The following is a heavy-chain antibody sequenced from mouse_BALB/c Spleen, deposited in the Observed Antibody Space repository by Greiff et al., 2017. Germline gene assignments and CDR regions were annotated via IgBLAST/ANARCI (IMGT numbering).Heavy chain of an antibody. V-gene: IGHV3-2*02. D-gene: IGHD2-1*01. Sequence: EVHLVESGPGLVKPSQSLSLTCTVTGYSITSDYAWNWIRQFPGNKLEWMGYISYSGSTSYNPSLKSRISITRDTSKNQFFLQLNSVTTEDTATYYCARRDGNYWYFDVWGAGTTVTVSS. CDR3: ARRDGNYWYFDV. CDR1: GYSITSDYA. J-gene: IGHJ1*01. CDR2: ISYSGST.